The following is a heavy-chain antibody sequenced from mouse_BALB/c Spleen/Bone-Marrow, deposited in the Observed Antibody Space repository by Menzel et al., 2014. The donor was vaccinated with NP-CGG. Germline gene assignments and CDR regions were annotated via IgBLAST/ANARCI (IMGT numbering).Heavy chain of an antibody. J-gene: IGHJ3*01. CDR1: GYTFTEHT. CDR3: ARKGYGSSYAWFAY. Sequence: EVKLQESGPELVKPGASVKISCKTSGYTFTEHTMHWVKQSHGKSLEWIGGINPNNGGTSYNQKFKGKATLTVDKSSGTAYMELRSLTSGDSAVYYCARKGYGSSYAWFAYWGQGTLVTVSA. V-gene: IGHV1-18*01. D-gene: IGHD1-1*01. CDR2: INPNNGGT.